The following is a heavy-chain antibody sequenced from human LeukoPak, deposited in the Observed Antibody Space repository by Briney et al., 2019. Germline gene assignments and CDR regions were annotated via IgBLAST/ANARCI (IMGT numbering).Heavy chain of an antibody. J-gene: IGHJ4*02. CDR1: GFPFSSYS. CDR3: ARSIPYGTTWYGRSDY. V-gene: IGHV3-7*03. CDR2: IKPDGTTK. Sequence: LPGVSLRLSCAASGFPFSSYSMTWVRQAPGKGLEWVANIKPDGTTKFYVDSVKGRFTISRDNALNSLYLQMNSLRAEDTAIYYCARSIPYGTTWYGRSDYWGQGTLVTVSS. D-gene: IGHD6-13*01.